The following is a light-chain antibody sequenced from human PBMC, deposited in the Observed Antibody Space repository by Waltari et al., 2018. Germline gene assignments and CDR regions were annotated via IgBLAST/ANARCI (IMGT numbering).Light chain of an antibody. V-gene: IGKV3-11*01. CDR2: DAS. CDR3: QQRSNWPFT. J-gene: IGKJ5*01. Sequence: EIVLTQSPATLSLSPGERATLSCRAIQSISTNLGWYAQKPGQAPRLLIYDASNRATGIPARFSGSGSGTDFTLTITRLEPEDFAVYYGQQRSNWPFTVGQGTRLEIE. CDR1: QSISTN.